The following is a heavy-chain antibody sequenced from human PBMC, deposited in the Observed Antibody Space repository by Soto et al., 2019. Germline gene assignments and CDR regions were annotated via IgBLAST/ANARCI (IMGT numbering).Heavy chain of an antibody. J-gene: IGHJ3*02. D-gene: IGHD3-22*01. CDR1: GGSISSSSYY. CDR2: IYYSGST. V-gene: IGHV4-39*01. CDR3: ARQVGDYYDSSGLHFDI. Sequence: SETLSLTCTVSGGSISSSSYYWGWIRQPPGKGLEWIGSIYYSGSTYYNPSLKSRVTISVDTSKNQFSLKPSSVTAADTAVYYCARQVGDYYDSSGLHFDIWGQGTMVTVSS.